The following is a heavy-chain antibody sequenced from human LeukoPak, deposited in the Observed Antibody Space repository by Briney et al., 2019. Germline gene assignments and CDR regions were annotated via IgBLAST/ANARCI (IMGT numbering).Heavy chain of an antibody. V-gene: IGHV4-39*07. CDR1: GGSIRNSSFY. CDR3: ARVNVLRGQGFDY. J-gene: IGHJ4*02. CDR2: IYNSGTT. Sequence: SETLSLTCAVSGGSIRNSSFYWGWIRQPPGKGLEWIASIYNSGTTYYNPSLKSRVTISVDTSKNQFSLKLSSVTAADTAVYYCARVNVLRGQGFDYWGQGTLVTVSS. D-gene: IGHD3-10*01.